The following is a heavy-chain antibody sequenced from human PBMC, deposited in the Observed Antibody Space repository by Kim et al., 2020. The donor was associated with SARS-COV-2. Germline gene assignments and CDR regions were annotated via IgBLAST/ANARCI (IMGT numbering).Heavy chain of an antibody. V-gene: IGHV4-39*07. Sequence: SETLSLTCTVPSGLITYSNAHWGWIRQAPGRGLEWIGTTSYSGTARYNPSLESRVTISVETSKSQFSLTLRSVTAADTAMYYWAGGGNTIKWFYYWGQGT. CDR3: AGGGNTIKWFYY. CDR1: SGLITYSNAH. J-gene: IGHJ4*02. D-gene: IGHD1-26*01. CDR2: TSYSGTA.